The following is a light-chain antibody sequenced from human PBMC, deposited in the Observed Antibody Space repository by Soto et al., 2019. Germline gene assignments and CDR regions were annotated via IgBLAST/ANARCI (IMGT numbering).Light chain of an antibody. Sequence: QSALTQPASASGSPGQSVTISCTGTSGDVGAYNYVSWFQQHPGKAPKLMIYEVFKRPSGVPDRFTGSKSGNTTSLTLSGLRAEDEAEYYCSSYAGNNNYVVFGGGTKLTVL. CDR3: SSYAGNNNYVV. CDR1: SGDVGAYNY. CDR2: EVF. V-gene: IGLV2-8*01. J-gene: IGLJ2*01.